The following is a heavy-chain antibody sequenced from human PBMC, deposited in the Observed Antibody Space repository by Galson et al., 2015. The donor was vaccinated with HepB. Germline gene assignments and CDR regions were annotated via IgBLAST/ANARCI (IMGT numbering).Heavy chain of an antibody. CDR1: GFTFSSYA. J-gene: IGHJ3*02. CDR3: ARAAATRDGYNYAFDI. Sequence: SLRLSCAASGFTFSSYAMHWVRQAPGKGLEWVAVISYDGSNKYYADSVKGRFTISRDNSKNTLYLQMNSLRAEDTAVYYCARAAATRDGYNYAFDIWGQGTMVTVSS. V-gene: IGHV3-30-3*01. D-gene: IGHD5-24*01. CDR2: ISYDGSNK.